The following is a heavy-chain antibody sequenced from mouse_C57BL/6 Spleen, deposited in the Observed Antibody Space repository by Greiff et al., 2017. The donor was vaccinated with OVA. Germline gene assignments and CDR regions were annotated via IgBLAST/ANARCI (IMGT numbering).Heavy chain of an antibody. J-gene: IGHJ2*01. CDR1: GYPFPSYW. D-gene: IGHD2-4*01. CDR2: INPSNGGS. Sequence: QVQLQQPGTELVKPWASVKLSCKASGYPFPSYWLHWVTQRPGPGLEWIGNINPSNGGSNYHEKFKSKATLTVDKSSSTAYMQLSSLTSEDSAVYYCARGTRRGYYDYLYCDDWGQGTTLTVSS. CDR3: ARGTRRGYYDYLYCDD. V-gene: IGHV1-53*01.